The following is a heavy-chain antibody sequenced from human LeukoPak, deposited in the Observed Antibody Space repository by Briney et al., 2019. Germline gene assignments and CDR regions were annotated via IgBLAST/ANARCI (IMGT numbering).Heavy chain of an antibody. Sequence: GGSLRLSCAASGFTVSSNYMSWVRQAPGKGLEWVSVIYSGGSTYYADSVKGRFTISRENSKNTLYPQMNSLRAEDTAVYYCASAGITGGFDYWGQGTLVTVSS. CDR3: ASAGITGGFDY. CDR2: IYSGGST. CDR1: GFTVSSNY. J-gene: IGHJ4*02. V-gene: IGHV3-53*01. D-gene: IGHD1-14*01.